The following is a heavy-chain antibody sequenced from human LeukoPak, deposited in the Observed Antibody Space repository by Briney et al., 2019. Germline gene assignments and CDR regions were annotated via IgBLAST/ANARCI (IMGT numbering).Heavy chain of an antibody. Sequence: GGSLRLSCAASGFTFSSYSMNWVRQAPGKGLEWVSSISSSSSYIYYADSVKGRFTISRDNAKNSLYLQMDSLRAEDTAVYYCARLGGWYGGDYWGQGTLVTASS. CDR3: ARLGGWYGGDY. D-gene: IGHD6-19*01. CDR1: GFTFSSYS. CDR2: ISSSSSYI. J-gene: IGHJ4*02. V-gene: IGHV3-21*04.